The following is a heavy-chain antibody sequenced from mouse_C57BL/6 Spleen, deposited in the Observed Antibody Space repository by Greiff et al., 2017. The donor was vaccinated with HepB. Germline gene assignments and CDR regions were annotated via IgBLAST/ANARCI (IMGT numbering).Heavy chain of an antibody. V-gene: IGHV1-82*01. CDR2: IYPGDGDT. CDR1: GYAFSSSW. J-gene: IGHJ2*01. Sequence: QVQLQQSGPELVKPGASVKISCKASGYAFSSSWMNWVKQRPGKGLEWIGRIYPGDGDTNYNGKFKGKATLTADKSSSTAYMQLSSLTSEDSAVYFCARRREVDYWGQGTTLTVSS. CDR3: ARRREVDY.